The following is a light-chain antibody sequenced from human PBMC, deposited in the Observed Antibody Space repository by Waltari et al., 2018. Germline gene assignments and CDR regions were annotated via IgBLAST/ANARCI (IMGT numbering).Light chain of an antibody. V-gene: IGKV1-33*01. CDR1: QDIKNY. CDR2: DAS. J-gene: IGKJ3*01. CDR3: QQYDTMFT. Sequence: DIQMTQSPSSLSAFIGDRVSITCQASQDIKNYLNWYQQKPGKAPELLIYDASRLETGVPSRFSGSGFGTDFTFTISSLQPEDVATYYCQQYDTMFTFGPGTKVEIK.